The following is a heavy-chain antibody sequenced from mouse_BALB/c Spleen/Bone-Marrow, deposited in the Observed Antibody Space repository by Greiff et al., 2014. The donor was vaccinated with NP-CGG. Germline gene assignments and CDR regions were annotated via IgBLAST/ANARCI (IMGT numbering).Heavy chain of an antibody. Sequence: VQLQQSGAELVRPGSSVKISCESSGYVFSTYWINWVKQRPGQGLEWIGQIYPGDGDTDYNGKFKDKATLTADKSSNTAYMQLSSLTSEDSAVYFCARGGISVDYWGQGTTLTVS. CDR3: ARGGISVDY. V-gene: IGHV1-80*01. J-gene: IGHJ2*01. CDR2: IYPGDGDT. CDR1: GYVFSTYW.